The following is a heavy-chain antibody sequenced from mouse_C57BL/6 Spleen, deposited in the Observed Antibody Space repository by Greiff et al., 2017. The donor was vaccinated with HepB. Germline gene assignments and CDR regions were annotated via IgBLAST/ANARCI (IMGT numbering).Heavy chain of an antibody. CDR2: IYPYNGVS. D-gene: IGHD1-1*01. V-gene: IGHV1-31*01. CDR1: GYSFTGYY. Sequence: EVQLQQSGPELVKPGASVKISCKASGYSFTGYYMHWVKQSHGNILDWIGYIYPYNGVSSYNQKFKGKATLTVDKSSSTAYMGLRSLTSEDSAVYYCARGNYYGSSYPYYFDYWGQGTTLTVSS. CDR3: ARGNYYGSSYPYYFDY. J-gene: IGHJ2*01.